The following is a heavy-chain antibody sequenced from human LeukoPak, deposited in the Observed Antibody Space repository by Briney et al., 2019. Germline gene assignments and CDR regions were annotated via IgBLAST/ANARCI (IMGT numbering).Heavy chain of an antibody. Sequence: GGSLRLSCAASGFTFSSHGMNWVRQAPGKGLEWVSGIIPSGHTTYYADSVRGRFTISRDNSRNTVYLQMNSLRAEDTAVYYCAKDNRWLQFCCWGQGTLVTVSA. D-gene: IGHD5-24*01. CDR1: GFTFSSHG. V-gene: IGHV3-23*01. CDR2: IIPSGHTT. J-gene: IGHJ4*02. CDR3: AKDNRWLQFCC.